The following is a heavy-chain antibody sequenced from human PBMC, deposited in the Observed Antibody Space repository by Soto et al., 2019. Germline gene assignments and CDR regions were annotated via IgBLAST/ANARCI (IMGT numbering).Heavy chain of an antibody. V-gene: IGHV3-23*01. CDR3: AKRGGTSYYFDY. J-gene: IGHJ4*02. Sequence: VQLLESGGGLVQPGGSLRLSCAASGFTFSSYAMSWVRQAPGKGLQWVSTFSGTTGNTYYADSVKGRFTISRDNSKNTLFLQMNSLRAEETAVYYCAKRGGTSYYFDYWGQGTLVTVSS. D-gene: IGHD6-6*01. CDR2: FSGTTGNT. CDR1: GFTFSSYA.